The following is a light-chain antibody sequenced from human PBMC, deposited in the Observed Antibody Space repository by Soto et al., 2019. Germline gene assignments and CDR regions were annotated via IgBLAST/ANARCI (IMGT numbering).Light chain of an antibody. Sequence: DIQMTQSPSAMSASVGDRVTITCRASRGINNHLVWFQQRPGEVPKRLIFATYNLQSGVPPRFSGSGSGTEFTLTISGLQPEDFAIYYCLQHNSYPITLGQGTRLEIK. J-gene: IGKJ5*01. CDR3: LQHNSYPIT. V-gene: IGKV1-17*03. CDR2: ATY. CDR1: RGINNH.